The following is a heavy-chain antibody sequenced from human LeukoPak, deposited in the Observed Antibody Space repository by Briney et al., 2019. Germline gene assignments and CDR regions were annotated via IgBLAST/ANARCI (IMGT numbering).Heavy chain of an antibody. J-gene: IGHJ4*02. CDR2: ISGSGGST. V-gene: IGHV3-23*01. D-gene: IGHD3-22*01. CDR1: GFTFSSYA. Sequence: GGSLRLSCAASGFTFSSYAMSWVRQAPGKGLEWVSAISGSGGSTYYADSVKGRCTISRDNSKNTLYLQMNSLRAEDTAVYYCAKDHITMIVVVITTGFDYWGQGTLVTVSS. CDR3: AKDHITMIVVVITTGFDY.